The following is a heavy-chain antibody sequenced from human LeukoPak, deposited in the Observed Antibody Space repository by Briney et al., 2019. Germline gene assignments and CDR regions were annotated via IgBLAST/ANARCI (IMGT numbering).Heavy chain of an antibody. D-gene: IGHD4-17*01. CDR2: INPNSGGT. J-gene: IGHJ4*02. CDR1: GYTFTGYY. V-gene: IGHV1-2*02. CDR3: ARVRYGDYVYYFDY. Sequence: ASVKVSCKASGYTFTGYYMHWVRQAPGQGLEWMGWINPNSGGTNYAQKFQGRVTMTRDTSISTAYMELSRLRSDDTAVYYCARVRYGDYVYYFDYWGQGTLVTVSS.